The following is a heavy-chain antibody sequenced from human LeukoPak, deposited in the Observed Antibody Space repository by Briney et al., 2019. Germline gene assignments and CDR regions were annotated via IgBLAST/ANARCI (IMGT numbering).Heavy chain of an antibody. Sequence: GGSLRLSCAASGFTFSSYEMTWVRQSPGKGLEWVSYISSSGSTIYYADSVKGPFTISRDNAKNSLYLQMNSLRAEDTAVYYCARENCSGGSCYSWDYYYYGMDVWGQGTTVTVSS. J-gene: IGHJ6*02. D-gene: IGHD2-15*01. CDR1: GFTFSSYE. V-gene: IGHV3-48*03. CDR2: ISSSGSTI. CDR3: ARENCSGGSCYSWDYYYYGMDV.